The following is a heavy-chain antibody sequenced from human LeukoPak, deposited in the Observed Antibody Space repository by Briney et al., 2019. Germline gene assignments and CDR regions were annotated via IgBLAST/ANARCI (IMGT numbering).Heavy chain of an antibody. D-gene: IGHD6-13*01. CDR3: APRIAAAGIPTFDY. Sequence: AGGSLRLSCAASGFTFSSYAMSWVRQAPGKGLEWVSAISGSGGSTYYADSVKGRFTISRDNSKNTLYLQMNSLRAEDTAVYYCAPRIAAAGIPTFDYWGQGTLVTVSS. CDR2: ISGSGGST. J-gene: IGHJ4*02. CDR1: GFTFSSYA. V-gene: IGHV3-23*01.